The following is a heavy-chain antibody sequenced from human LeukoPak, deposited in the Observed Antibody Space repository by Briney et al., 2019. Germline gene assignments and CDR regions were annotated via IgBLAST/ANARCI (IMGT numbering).Heavy chain of an antibody. CDR3: AKDFIAMSDWEPLGY. CDR2: IRYDGTNK. D-gene: IGHD1-26*01. CDR1: RFSPSNDG. V-gene: IGHV3-30*02. J-gene: IGHJ4*02. Sequence: PLGCPRLSSAPSRFSPSNDGMHCVREAPGTGRGWGAFIRYDGTNKYYADSVKGRFTISRDNSKNSLYLQMNSLRDEDTAVYCAKDFIAMSDWEPLGYWGQGSLVTVSS.